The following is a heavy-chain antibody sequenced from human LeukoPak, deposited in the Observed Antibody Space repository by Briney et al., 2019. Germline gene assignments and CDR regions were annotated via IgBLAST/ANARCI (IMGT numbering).Heavy chain of an antibody. Sequence: SETLSLTCTVPGGSISSYYWSWVRQRPGKGLEWVGYIYYSVGTNYNHTLKRRRTISVDTSKRQFSVKLSSVTAADTAGYYCARCYGDVDYYDSSGYYYPPYWYLDLWGRGNLVTVSS. CDR1: GGSISSYY. D-gene: IGHD3-22*01. J-gene: IGHJ2*01. CDR2: IYYSVGT. V-gene: IGHV4-59*12. CDR3: ARCYGDVDYYDSSGYYYPPYWYLDL.